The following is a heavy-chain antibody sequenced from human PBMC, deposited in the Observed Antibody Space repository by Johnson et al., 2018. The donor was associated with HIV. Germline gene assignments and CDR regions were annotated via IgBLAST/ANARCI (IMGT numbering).Heavy chain of an antibody. Sequence: VQLVESGGGLIQPGGSLRLSCAASGLNVSSTYMSWVRQAPGKGLEWVSVMYRGGSTYYPDSVKGRFTISRDNSKSTLYLQMNSLRPEDTAVYYCAKLAIDYSGAWYGLTFDIWGQGTMVTVSS. CDR1: GLNVSSTY. J-gene: IGHJ3*02. CDR2: MYRGGST. D-gene: IGHD6-19*01. V-gene: IGHV3-66*03. CDR3: AKLAIDYSGAWYGLTFDI.